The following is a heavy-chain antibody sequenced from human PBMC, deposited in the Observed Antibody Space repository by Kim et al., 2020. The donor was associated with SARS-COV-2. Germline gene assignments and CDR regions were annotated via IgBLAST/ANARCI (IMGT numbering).Heavy chain of an antibody. V-gene: IGHV3-7*01. Sequence: GGSLRLSCAASGFTFSSFWMSWVRQAPGKVLEWVANINQDGSEKYYVDSVKGRFTISRDNAKNSLYLQMNSLRAEDTAVYYCARAETQYFDILTGYYNVLYFDYWGQGTLVTVSS. CDR1: GFTFSSFW. D-gene: IGHD3-9*01. CDR2: INQDGSEK. J-gene: IGHJ4*02. CDR3: ARAETQYFDILTGYYNVLYFDY.